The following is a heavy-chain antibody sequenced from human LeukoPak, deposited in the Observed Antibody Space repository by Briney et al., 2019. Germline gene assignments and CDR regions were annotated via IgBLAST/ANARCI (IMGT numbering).Heavy chain of an antibody. V-gene: IGHV3-23*01. CDR2: ISGSGGST. Sequence: SGGSLRHSCAASGFTFSSYAMSWVRQAPGKGLEWVSAISGSGGSTYYADSVKGRFTISRDNAKNSLYLQMNSLRAEDTAVYYCARDEGGGGSSSSEWDYWGQGTLVTVSS. D-gene: IGHD6-6*01. CDR3: ARDEGGGGSSSSEWDY. CDR1: GFTFSSYA. J-gene: IGHJ4*02.